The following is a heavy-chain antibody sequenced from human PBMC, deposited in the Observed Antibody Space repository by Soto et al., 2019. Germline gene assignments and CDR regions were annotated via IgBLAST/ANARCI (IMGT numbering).Heavy chain of an antibody. V-gene: IGHV3-13*01. J-gene: IGHJ5*02. CDR2: IGTAGDT. D-gene: IGHD1-26*01. CDR1: GFTLSSYA. CDR3: AKNQGVELVPLATVDWFDP. Sequence: GGSLRLSCAASGFTLSSYAMNWVRQATGKGLEWVSAIGTAGDTYYPGSVKGRFTISRENAKNSLYLQMNSLRAGDTAVYYCAKNQGVELVPLATVDWFDPWGQGSVVTVSS.